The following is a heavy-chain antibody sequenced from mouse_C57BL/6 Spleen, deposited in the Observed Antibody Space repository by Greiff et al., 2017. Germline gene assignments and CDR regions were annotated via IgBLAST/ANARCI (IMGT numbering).Heavy chain of an antibody. CDR3: ARWTTGFAY. J-gene: IGHJ3*01. CDR1: GYSFTGYY. D-gene: IGHD4-1*02. Sequence: VQLQQSGPELVKPGASVKISCKASGYSFTGYYMNWVKQSPEKSLEWIGEINPSTGGTSYNQKFKAKATLTVDKSSSTAYMQLTSLTSEDSAVYYCARWTTGFAYWGQGTLVTVSA. V-gene: IGHV1-42*01. CDR2: INPSTGGT.